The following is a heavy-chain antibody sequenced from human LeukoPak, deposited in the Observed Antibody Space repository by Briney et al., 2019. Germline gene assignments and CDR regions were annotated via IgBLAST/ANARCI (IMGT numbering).Heavy chain of an antibody. CDR2: ISHDGNNK. Sequence: GGSLRLSCAASGFTFSSYAMHWVRQAPGKGLEWVAVISHDGNNKYYADSVKGRFTISRDNSKNTLYLQMNSLRAEDTAVYYCARDGDTYYYDSSGYLYWGQGTLVTVSS. CDR1: GFTFSSYA. D-gene: IGHD3-22*01. CDR3: ARDGDTYYYDSSGYLY. V-gene: IGHV3-30-3*01. J-gene: IGHJ4*02.